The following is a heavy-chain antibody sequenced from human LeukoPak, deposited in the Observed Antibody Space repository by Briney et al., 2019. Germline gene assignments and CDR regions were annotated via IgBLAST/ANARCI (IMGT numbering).Heavy chain of an antibody. CDR2: ISAYNGNA. V-gene: IGHV1-18*01. J-gene: IGHJ4*02. Sequence: PMASVKVSCKASGYTFISYGISWVRQAPGQGLEWMGWISAYNGNANYAQKLQGRVTMTTDTSTSTAYMELRSLRSDDTAVYYCARDFPYYDFWSGYFPLDYWGQGTLVTVSS. CDR3: ARDFPYYDFWSGYFPLDY. CDR1: GYTFISYG. D-gene: IGHD3-3*01.